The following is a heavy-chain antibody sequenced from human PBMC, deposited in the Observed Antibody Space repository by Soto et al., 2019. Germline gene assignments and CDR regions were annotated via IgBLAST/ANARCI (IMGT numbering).Heavy chain of an antibody. CDR2: IIPVSGVP. Sequence: QVQLVQSGAEVKQPGSSVKVSCTISGGTFDSFTISWVRQAPGQGFEWMGGIIPVSGVPSYSRHFQGRITIPADASTRTAYMDLSGLKFEDTAVYFCARDSRTATLDFWGQGTLVSVS. CDR1: GGTFDSFT. D-gene: IGHD2-2*01. V-gene: IGHV1-69*01. CDR3: ARDSRTATLDF. J-gene: IGHJ4*02.